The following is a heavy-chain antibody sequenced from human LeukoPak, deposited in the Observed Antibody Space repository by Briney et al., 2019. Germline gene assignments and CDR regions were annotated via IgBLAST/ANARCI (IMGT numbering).Heavy chain of an antibody. CDR2: ISHDGGVE. CDR3: AKDWGSSDWYNWFDP. J-gene: IGHJ5*02. D-gene: IGHD6-19*01. CDR1: GFTFSSYA. V-gene: IGHV3-30*04. Sequence: GGSLRLSCAASGFTFSSYAMHWVRQAAGKGLEWVAMISHDGGVEYYRDSVKGRFIISRDNSNDMLYLQMNSLRVEDTAVYYCAKDWGSSDWYNWFDPWGQGTLVTVSS.